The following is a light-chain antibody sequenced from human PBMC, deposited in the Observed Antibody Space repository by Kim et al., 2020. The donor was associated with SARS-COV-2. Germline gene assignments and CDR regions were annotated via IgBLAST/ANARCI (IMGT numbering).Light chain of an antibody. V-gene: IGKV1-16*02. Sequence: DIQMTQSPSSLSASVGDTVTITCRASQGIRQYLAWFRQKPGKAPESLIYATSTLESGVPSKFSGHGSGTDFTLTISGLQPEDSATYLCQQYYSYPITFGQGTRLEIK. J-gene: IGKJ5*01. CDR3: QQYYSYPIT. CDR1: QGIRQY. CDR2: ATS.